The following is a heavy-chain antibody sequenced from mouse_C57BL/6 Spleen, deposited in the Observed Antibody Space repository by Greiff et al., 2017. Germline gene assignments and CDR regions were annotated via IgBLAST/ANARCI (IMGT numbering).Heavy chain of an antibody. D-gene: IGHD2-3*01. J-gene: IGHJ4*01. CDR2: IYPGDGDT. Sequence: QVQLKQSGPELVKPGASVKISCKASGYAFSSSWMNWVKQRPGKGLEWIGRIYPGDGDTNYTGKFKGKATLTADKSSSTAYMQLSSLTSEDSAVYFCARGIYDGYPGDYWGQGTSVTVSS. V-gene: IGHV1-82*01. CDR3: ARGIYDGYPGDY. CDR1: GYAFSSSW.